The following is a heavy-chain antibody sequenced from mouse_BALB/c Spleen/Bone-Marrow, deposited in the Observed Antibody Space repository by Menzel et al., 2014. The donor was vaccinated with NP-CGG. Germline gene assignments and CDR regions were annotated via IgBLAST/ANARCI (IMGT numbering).Heavy chain of an antibody. J-gene: IGHJ2*01. CDR1: GYIFTAYV. D-gene: IGHD2-3*01. Sequence: EVHLVESGPELVKPGASVKMSCKASGYIFTAYVMHWVKQKPGQGLEWIGFFNPYNDDPNYNEKFKGKATLTSDKSSSTAYMELSSLTSEDSAVYYCAREGWLLCFDYWGQGTTLTVSS. CDR2: FNPYNDDP. CDR3: AREGWLLCFDY. V-gene: IGHV1-14*01.